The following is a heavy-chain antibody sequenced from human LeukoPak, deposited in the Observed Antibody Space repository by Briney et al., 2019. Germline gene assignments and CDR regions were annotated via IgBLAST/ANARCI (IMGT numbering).Heavy chain of an antibody. CDR2: IYTSGST. V-gene: IGHV4-4*07. D-gene: IGHD3-22*01. CDR3: ARAVVLAYYYDSSGYLYNWFDP. J-gene: IGHJ5*02. CDR1: GGSISSYY. Sequence: SETLSLTRTVSGGSISSYYWSWIRQPAGKGLEWIGRIYTSGSTNYNPSLKSRVTMSVDTSKNQFSLKLSSVTAADTAVYYCARAVVLAYYYDSSGYLYNWFDPWGQGTLVTVSS.